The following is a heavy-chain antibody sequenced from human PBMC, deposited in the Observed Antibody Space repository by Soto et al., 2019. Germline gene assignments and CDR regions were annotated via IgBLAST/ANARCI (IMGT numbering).Heavy chain of an antibody. CDR3: VRVGHSSSWSQLFDY. CDR1: GFTFSSYS. Sequence: PGGSLRLSCAASGFTFSSYSMNWVRQAPGKGLEWVSSISSSSSYIDYADSVKGRFTISRDNAKNSLYLQMNSLRAEDTAVYYCVRVGHSSSWSQLFDYWGPGTLVTVSS. V-gene: IGHV3-21*01. D-gene: IGHD6-13*01. J-gene: IGHJ4*02. CDR2: ISSSSSYI.